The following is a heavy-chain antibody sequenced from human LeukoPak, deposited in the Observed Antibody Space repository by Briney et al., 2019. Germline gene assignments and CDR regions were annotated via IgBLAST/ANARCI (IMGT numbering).Heavy chain of an antibody. D-gene: IGHD3-3*01. CDR1: GFTFSSYS. CDR2: ISSSSSYI. CDR3: ARGPESYYDFWSGYYVVDY. Sequence: PGGSLRLSCAASGFTFSSYSMNWVRQAPGKGLEWVSSISSSSSYIYYADSVKGRFTISRDNAKNSLYLQMNSLRAEDTAVYYCARGPESYYDFWSGYYVVDYWGQGTLVTVSS. J-gene: IGHJ4*02. V-gene: IGHV3-21*01.